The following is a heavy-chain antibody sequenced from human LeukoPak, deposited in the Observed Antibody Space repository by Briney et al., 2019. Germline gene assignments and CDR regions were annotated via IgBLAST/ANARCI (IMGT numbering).Heavy chain of an antibody. V-gene: IGHV4-30-4*08. D-gene: IGHD3-3*01. CDR1: GGSISSGDYY. Sequence: PSQTLSLTCTVSGGSISSGDYYWSWIRQPPGKGLEWIGYIYYSGSTYYNPSLKSRVTISVDTSKNQFSLKLSSVTAADTAVYYCARARSLEWLFFDYWGQGTLVTVSS. CDR2: IYYSGST. J-gene: IGHJ4*02. CDR3: ARARSLEWLFFDY.